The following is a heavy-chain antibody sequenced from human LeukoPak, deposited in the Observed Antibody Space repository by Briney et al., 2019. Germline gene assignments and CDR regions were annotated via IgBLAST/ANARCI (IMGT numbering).Heavy chain of an antibody. CDR1: GGTFSSYA. J-gene: IGHJ6*02. D-gene: IGHD5-24*01. CDR3: ARGVEMAIKAGYYYYGMDV. V-gene: IGHV1-69*04. CDR2: IIPILGIA. Sequence: SVKVSCKASGGTFSSYAISWVRQAPGQGLEWMGRIIPILGIANYAQKFQGRVTITADKSTSTAYMELSSLRSEDTAVYYCARGVEMAIKAGYYYYGMDVWGQGTTVTVSS.